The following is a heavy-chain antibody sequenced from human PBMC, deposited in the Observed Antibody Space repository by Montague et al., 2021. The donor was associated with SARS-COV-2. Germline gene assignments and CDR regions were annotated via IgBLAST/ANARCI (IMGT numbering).Heavy chain of an antibody. CDR1: GYTFSNYA. Sequence: SVKVSCKASGYTFSNYAFTWVRQAPGQGLEWMGWVSPYNGNTDYVQKLQGRVIMTTDTSTSTAYMELRNLKSDDTAVYYCARSRAFHYDTGGYPDYWGQGTLVTVSA. D-gene: IGHD3-22*01. CDR3: ARSRAFHYDTGGYPDY. J-gene: IGHJ4*02. CDR2: VSPYNGNT. V-gene: IGHV1-18*04.